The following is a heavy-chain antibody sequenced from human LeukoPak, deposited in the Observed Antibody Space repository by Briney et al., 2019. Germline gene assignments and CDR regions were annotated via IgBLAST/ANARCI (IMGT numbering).Heavy chain of an antibody. V-gene: IGHV3-74*01. D-gene: IGHD3-16*01. CDR1: GLSFSSYC. CDR3: AREWGNSVLPLDY. CDR2: INGEGITT. Sequence: GGALRLSCEASGLSFSSYCIHWVRHGPGIGLVWVARINGEGITTNYADSVKGRFTISRDNAKNTLDLQMNSLRVEDTAVYYCAREWGNSVLPLDYWGQGTLVTVSP. J-gene: IGHJ4*02.